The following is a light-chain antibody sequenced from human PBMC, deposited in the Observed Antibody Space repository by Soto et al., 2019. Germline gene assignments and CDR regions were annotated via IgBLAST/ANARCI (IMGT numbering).Light chain of an antibody. CDR2: AAS. J-gene: IGKJ1*01. CDR1: QSISTY. CDR3: QQSFRTPVT. V-gene: IGKV1-39*01. Sequence: DIQMTQSPSSLSASVGDRVTITCRASQSISTYLNWYQQKPGKAPKVLIYAASTLQSGVPSRFSGSGSGTDFTLTISGLQPEDFANYYCQQSFRTPVTFGQGTKVEIK.